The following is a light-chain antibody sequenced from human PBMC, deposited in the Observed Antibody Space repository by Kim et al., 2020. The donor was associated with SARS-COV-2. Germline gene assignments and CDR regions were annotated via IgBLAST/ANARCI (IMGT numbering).Light chain of an antibody. CDR2: QDS. J-gene: IGLJ3*02. V-gene: IGLV3-1*01. CDR3: QAWDSSTWV. Sequence: VSPGQTASIPCSGDKLGDKYACWYQQKPGQSPVLVIYQDSKRPSGIPERFSGSISGNTATLTISGTQAMDEADYYCQAWDSSTWVFGGGTQLTVL. CDR1: KLGDKY.